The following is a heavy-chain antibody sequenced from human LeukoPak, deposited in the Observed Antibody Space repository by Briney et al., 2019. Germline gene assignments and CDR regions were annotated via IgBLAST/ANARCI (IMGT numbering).Heavy chain of an antibody. CDR3: ATGKDRSGYYYSLDY. CDR2: VIPIFGP. V-gene: IGHV1-69*13. Sequence: ASVKVSCKASGGTFSTFPISWVRQAPGQGLEWIGGVIPIFGPNYAQKFQGRATISADLATATAYMELSSLTSEDTSVYYCATGKDRSGYYYSLDYWGQGTLVAVSS. D-gene: IGHD3-22*01. J-gene: IGHJ4*02. CDR1: GGTFSTFP.